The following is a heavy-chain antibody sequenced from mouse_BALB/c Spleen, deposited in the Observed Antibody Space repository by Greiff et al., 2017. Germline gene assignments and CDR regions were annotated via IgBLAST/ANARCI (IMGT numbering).Heavy chain of an antibody. D-gene: IGHD2-4*01. Sequence: QVQLKESGPGLVAPSQSLSITCTVSGFSLTGYGVNWVRQPPGKGLEWLGMIWGDGSTDYNSALKSRLSISKDNSKSQVFLKMNSLQTDDTARYYCALSMITTTSLFAYWGQGTLVTVSA. CDR2: IWGDGST. CDR3: ALSMITTTSLFAY. CDR1: GFSLTGYG. J-gene: IGHJ3*01. V-gene: IGHV2-6-7*01.